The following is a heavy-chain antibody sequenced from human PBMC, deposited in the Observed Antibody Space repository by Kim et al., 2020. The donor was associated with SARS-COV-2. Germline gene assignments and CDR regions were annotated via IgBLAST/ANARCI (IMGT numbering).Heavy chain of an antibody. CDR2: ISSSSSYT. Sequence: GGSLRLSCAASGFTFSDYYMSWIRQAPGKGLEWVSYISSSSSYTNYADSVKGRFTISRDNAKNSLYLQMNSLRAEDTAVYYCARVPRPGYSYGHPLVDWGQGTLVTVSS. V-gene: IGHV3-11*06. CDR1: GFTFSDYY. CDR3: ARVPRPGYSYGHPLVD. D-gene: IGHD5-18*01. J-gene: IGHJ4*02.